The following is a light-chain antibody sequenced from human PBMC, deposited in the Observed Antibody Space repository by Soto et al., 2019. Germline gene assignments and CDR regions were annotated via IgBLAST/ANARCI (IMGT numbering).Light chain of an antibody. J-gene: IGKJ1*01. CDR3: QQRNNWLLT. CDR2: DVS. Sequence: ETVLTQSPATLSLSPGERATLSCRASQSISRDLAWYQQKPGQPPRLLICDVSNRATGVPARFSGSGSGTDFTLTISSLEPEDFAVYYCQQRNNWLLTFGQGTKVEIK. V-gene: IGKV3-11*01. CDR1: QSISRD.